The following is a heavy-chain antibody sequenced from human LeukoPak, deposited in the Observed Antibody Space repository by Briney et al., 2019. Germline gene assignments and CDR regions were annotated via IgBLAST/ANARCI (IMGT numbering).Heavy chain of an antibody. CDR2: IYYSRST. CDR1: GGSISSYY. CDR3: ARAPDNYGDLPFDY. J-gene: IGHJ4*02. Sequence: SETLSLTCTVSGGSISSYYWSWIRQPPGKGLEWIGYIYYSRSTNYNPSLKSRVTISVDTSKNQFSLKLSSVTAADTAVYYCARAPDNYGDLPFDYWGQGTLVTVSS. V-gene: IGHV4-59*01. D-gene: IGHD4-17*01.